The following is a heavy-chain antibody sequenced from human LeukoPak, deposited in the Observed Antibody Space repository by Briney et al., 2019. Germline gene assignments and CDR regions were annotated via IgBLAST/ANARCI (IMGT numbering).Heavy chain of an antibody. CDR2: INPNSGGT. J-gene: IGHJ3*02. V-gene: IGHV1-2*04. CDR1: GYTFTGYY. CDR3: ARTARYAFDI. Sequence: ASVKVSCKASGYTFTGYYMHWVRQAPGQGLEGRGWINPNSGGTNYAQKFQGWVTMTRHTSISTAYMELSRLRSDDTAVYYCARTARYAFDIWGQGTMVTVSS.